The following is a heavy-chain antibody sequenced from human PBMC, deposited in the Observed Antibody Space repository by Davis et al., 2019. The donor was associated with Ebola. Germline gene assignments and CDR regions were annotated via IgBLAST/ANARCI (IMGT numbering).Heavy chain of an antibody. Sequence: PGGSLRLSCAVSGFTFSNHAMSWVRQAPGKGLEWVSSISISAERTFYTDSVKGRFTISRHNFVNTLYLQMNSLRDEDTAVYYCANEIRPNDYWGQGTLVTVSS. V-gene: IGHV3-23*01. CDR1: GFTFSNHA. CDR3: ANEIRPNDY. CDR2: ISISAERT. J-gene: IGHJ4*02.